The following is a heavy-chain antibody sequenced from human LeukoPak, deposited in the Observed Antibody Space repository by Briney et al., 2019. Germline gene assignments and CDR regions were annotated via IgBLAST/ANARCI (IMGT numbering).Heavy chain of an antibody. CDR3: ASLLVRPRDRFDP. V-gene: IGHV3-48*03. CDR2: ISSSGSTI. J-gene: IGHJ5*02. Sequence: GGPLRLSCAASGFTFSSYEMNWVRQAPGKGLEWVSYISSSGSTIYYADSVKGRFTISRDNAKNSLYLQMNSLRAEDTAIYYCASLLVRPRDRFDPWGQGTLVTVSS. D-gene: IGHD3-10*01. CDR1: GFTFSSYE.